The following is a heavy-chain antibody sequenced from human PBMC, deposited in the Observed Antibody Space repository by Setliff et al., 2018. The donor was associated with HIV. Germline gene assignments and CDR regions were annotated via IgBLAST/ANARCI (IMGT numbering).Heavy chain of an antibody. Sequence: SETLSLTCTVSGGPFSSSSYYWGWIRQPPGKGLEWIGSRRPGGNTYYNPSLKSRVTISVDTSKNQFSLNLSSVTAADTAVYYCARHGAFYYYYYMDVWGKGTTVTVSS. CDR2: RRPGGNT. CDR3: ARHGAFYYYYYMDV. V-gene: IGHV4-39*01. J-gene: IGHJ6*03. CDR1: GGPFSSSSYY.